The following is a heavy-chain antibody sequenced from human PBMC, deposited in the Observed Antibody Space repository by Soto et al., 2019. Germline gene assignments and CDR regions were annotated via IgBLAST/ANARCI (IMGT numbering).Heavy chain of an antibody. V-gene: IGHV3-30*18. CDR1: GFTFSSYG. CDR2: ISYDGSNK. D-gene: IGHD2-2*01. J-gene: IGHJ6*02. CDR3: AKESGVVPAATPYYGMDV. Sequence: SLRLSCAASGFTFSSYGMHWVRQAPGKGLEWVAVISYDGSNKYYADSVKGRFTISRDNSKNTLYLQMNSLRAEDTALYYCAKESGVVPAATPYYGMDVWGQGTTVTVSS.